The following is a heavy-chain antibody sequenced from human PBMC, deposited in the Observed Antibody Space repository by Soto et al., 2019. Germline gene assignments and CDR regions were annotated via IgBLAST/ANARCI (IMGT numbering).Heavy chain of an antibody. CDR2: IWYDGSNK. Sequence: QVQLVESGGGVVQAGRSLRLSCAASGFTFSNYGMHWVRQAPGKGLEWVAVIWYDGSNKYYADSVKGRFTISRDNSKNTLYLQMNSLRAEDTAVYYCAREASGSSSDMDVWGQGTTVTVSS. CDR1: GFTFSNYG. D-gene: IGHD3-10*01. V-gene: IGHV3-33*01. J-gene: IGHJ6*02. CDR3: AREASGSSSDMDV.